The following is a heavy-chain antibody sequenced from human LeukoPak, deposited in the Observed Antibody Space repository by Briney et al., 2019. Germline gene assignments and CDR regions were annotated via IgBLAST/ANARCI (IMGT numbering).Heavy chain of an antibody. CDR1: GGSISSYY. J-gene: IGHJ6*02. CDR2: ISYSGST. D-gene: IGHD2-2*01. Sequence: SETLSLTCTVSGGSISSYYWSWIRQPPGKGLEWTGYISYSGSTNYNPSLKSRVTISVDTSKNQFSLKLSSVTAADTAVYYCARVKRVVVVPAALTYYYGMDVWGQGTTVTVSS. V-gene: IGHV4-59*12. CDR3: ARVKRVVVVPAALTYYYGMDV.